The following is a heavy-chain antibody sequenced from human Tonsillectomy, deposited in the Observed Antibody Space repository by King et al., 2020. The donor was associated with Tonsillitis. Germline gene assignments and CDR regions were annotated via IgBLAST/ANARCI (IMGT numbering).Heavy chain of an antibody. CDR2: IYNDGST. J-gene: IGHJ3*02. V-gene: IGHV3-53*04. D-gene: IGHD3-22*01. Sequence: VQLVESGGGLVQPGGSLRLSCAASGFTVSSKHMSWVRQAPGKGLEWVSVIYNDGSTYYADSVKGRFTISRHNFKSTLYLQMNSLRTEDTAMYYCARVGYDSSGYFQINDGFDIWGQGTMVTVSS. CDR3: ARVGYDSSGYFQINDGFDI. CDR1: GFTVSSKH.